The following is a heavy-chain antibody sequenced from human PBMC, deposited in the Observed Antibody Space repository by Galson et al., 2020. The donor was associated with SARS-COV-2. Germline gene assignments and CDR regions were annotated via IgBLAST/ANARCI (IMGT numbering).Heavy chain of an antibody. CDR2: ISYGGSNK. CDR1: GFTFSSYG. Sequence: GGSLRLSCAASGFTFSSYGLHWVRQSPGKGLEWVADISYGGSNKYNAYPVKGRFTISRDNSKNTLYLQMNSLRAEDTAVYYCAKDLFPIWDIVAKGRYYYYGMDVWGQGTTVTVSS. J-gene: IGHJ6*02. V-gene: IGHV3-30*18. CDR3: AKDLFPIWDIVAKGRYYYYGMDV. D-gene: IGHD2-15*01.